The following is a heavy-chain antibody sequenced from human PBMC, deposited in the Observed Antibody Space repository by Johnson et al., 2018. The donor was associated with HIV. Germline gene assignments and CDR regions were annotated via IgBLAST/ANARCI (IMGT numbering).Heavy chain of an antibody. D-gene: IGHD3-10*01. Sequence: VQLVESGGGVVQPGRSLRLSCAASGFTFSSYWMNWVRQAPGKGLEWVSFISSGSHSIYYADSVKGRFTISRDNSKNSLYLQMSSLRAEDTAMYHCAKSTQASILRESGPYGAFDMWGQGTMVTVSS. CDR2: ISSGSHSI. J-gene: IGHJ3*02. CDR3: AKSTQASILRESGPYGAFDM. CDR1: GFTFSSYW. V-gene: IGHV3-48*04.